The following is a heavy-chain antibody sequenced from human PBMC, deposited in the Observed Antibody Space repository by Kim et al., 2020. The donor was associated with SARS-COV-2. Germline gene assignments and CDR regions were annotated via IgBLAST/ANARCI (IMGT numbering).Heavy chain of an antibody. CDR3: AKDSAYFAIFDY. D-gene: IGHD2-21*01. Sequence: GGSLRLSCAASGFTFSSYAMSWVRQAPGKGLEWVSVIYSGGSSTYYADSVKGRFTISRDNSKNTLYLQMNSLRAEDTAVYYCAKDSAYFAIFDYWGQGTLVTVSS. CDR1: GFTFSSYA. J-gene: IGHJ4*02. CDR2: IYSGGSST. V-gene: IGHV3-23*03.